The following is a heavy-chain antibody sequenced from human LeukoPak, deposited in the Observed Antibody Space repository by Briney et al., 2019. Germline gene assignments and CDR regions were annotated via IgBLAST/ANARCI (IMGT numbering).Heavy chain of an antibody. V-gene: IGHV1-2*02. J-gene: IGHJ4*02. CDR3: ARDRVDTAMVTWFDY. D-gene: IGHD5-18*01. Sequence: ASVKVSCKASGYTFTGYYMHWVRQAPGQGLEWMGWINPNSGGTNYAQKFQGRVTMTRDTSISTAYMELSRLRSDDTAVYYCARDRVDTAMVTWFDYWGQGTLVTVSS. CDR2: INPNSGGT. CDR1: GYTFTGYY.